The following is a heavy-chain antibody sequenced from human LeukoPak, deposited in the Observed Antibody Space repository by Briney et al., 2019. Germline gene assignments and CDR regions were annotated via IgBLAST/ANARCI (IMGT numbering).Heavy chain of an antibody. CDR2: INPNSGGT. J-gene: IGHJ4*02. CDR3: ARDGYYYDSPFDY. V-gene: IGHV1-2*02. CDR1: GYTFTGYY. D-gene: IGHD3-22*01. Sequence: ASVKVSCKASGYTFTGYYMYWVRQAPGQGLEWMGWINPNSGGTNYAQKFQGRVTMTRDTSISTAYMELSRLRSDDTAVYYCARDGYYYDSPFDYWGQGTLVTVSS.